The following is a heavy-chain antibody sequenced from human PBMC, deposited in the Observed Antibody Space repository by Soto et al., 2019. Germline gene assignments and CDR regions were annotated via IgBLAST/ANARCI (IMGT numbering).Heavy chain of an antibody. CDR3: ARAPERSWALLSWFDP. CDR2: ISYDGSNK. V-gene: IGHV3-30-3*01. J-gene: IGHJ5*02. D-gene: IGHD1-26*01. CDR1: GFIFSSYA. Sequence: GGSLRLSCAASGFIFSSYAMHWVRQAPGKGLEWVAVISYDGSNKYYADSVKGRFTISRDNSKNTLYLQMNSLRAEDTAVYYCARAPERSWALLSWFDPWGQGTLVTVSS.